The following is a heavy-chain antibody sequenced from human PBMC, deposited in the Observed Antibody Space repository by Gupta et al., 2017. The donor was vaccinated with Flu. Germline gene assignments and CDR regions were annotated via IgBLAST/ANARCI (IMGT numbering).Heavy chain of an antibody. D-gene: IGHD2-8*01. CDR1: GFTFSSYS. Sequence: EVQLVESGGGLVKPGGSLRLSCAASGFTFSSYSMNWVRQAPGKGLEWVSSISSSSSYIYYADSVKGRFTISRDNAKNSLYLQMNSLRAEDTAVYYCARGPNLAKYCTNGVCYRAYYFDYWGQGTLVTVSS. J-gene: IGHJ4*02. CDR3: ARGPNLAKYCTNGVCYRAYYFDY. V-gene: IGHV3-21*01. CDR2: ISSSSSYI.